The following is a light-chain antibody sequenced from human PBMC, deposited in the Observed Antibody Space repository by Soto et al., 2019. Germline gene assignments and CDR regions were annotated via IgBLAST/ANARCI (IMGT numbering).Light chain of an antibody. CDR2: GAS. J-gene: IGKJ5*01. CDR3: QQYNGWPIT. CDR1: QSVGNI. Sequence: EIVMTQSPGTLSVSPGERVTLSCRASQSVGNILAWHQQKPGQAPRLLIYGASTRATGFPARFSGSGSGTEFTLTISSLQSEDFAVYYCQQYNGWPITFGQGTRLEIK. V-gene: IGKV3-15*01.